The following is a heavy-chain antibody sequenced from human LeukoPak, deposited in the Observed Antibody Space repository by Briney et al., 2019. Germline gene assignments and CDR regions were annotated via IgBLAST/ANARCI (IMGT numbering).Heavy chain of an antibody. Sequence: SQTLSLTCTVSGGSISSGDYYWSWIRQPPGKGLEWIGYIYYSGSTYYNPSLKSRVTISVDTSKNQFSLKLSSVTAADTAVYYCARVVRKLGDYAAFDIWGQGTMVTVSS. V-gene: IGHV4-30-4*01. CDR1: GGSISSGDYY. CDR3: ARVVRKLGDYAAFDI. D-gene: IGHD4-17*01. J-gene: IGHJ3*02. CDR2: IYYSGST.